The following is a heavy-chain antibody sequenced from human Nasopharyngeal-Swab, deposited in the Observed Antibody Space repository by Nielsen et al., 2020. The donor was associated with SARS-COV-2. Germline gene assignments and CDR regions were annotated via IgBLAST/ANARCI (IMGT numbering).Heavy chain of an antibody. J-gene: IGHJ4*02. CDR3: AHSRSYYGAGTYYPYYFDY. CDR2: IYWDEDK. D-gene: IGHD3-10*01. V-gene: IGHV2-5*02. Sequence: RQAPGKALEWVALIYWDEDKRYSPSLKGRLTITKDTSKNQGVLTMTNMDPVDTATYYCAHSRSYYGAGTYYPYYFDYWGQGTLVTVSS.